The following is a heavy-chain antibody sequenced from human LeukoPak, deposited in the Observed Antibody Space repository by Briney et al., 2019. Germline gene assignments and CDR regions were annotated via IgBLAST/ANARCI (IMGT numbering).Heavy chain of an antibody. CDR3: ATDLRYSSGWFDFDY. Sequence: SVKLSCKVSGYTLTELSMHWVRQAPRKGLECVGGFAPEVGETIYTQNFRVRVTMTEHTSTDTDYMELSSLRSDDTAVYYCATDLRYSSGWFDFDYWGQGTLVTVSS. CDR1: GYTLTELS. J-gene: IGHJ4*02. V-gene: IGHV1-24*01. CDR2: FAPEVGET. D-gene: IGHD6-19*01.